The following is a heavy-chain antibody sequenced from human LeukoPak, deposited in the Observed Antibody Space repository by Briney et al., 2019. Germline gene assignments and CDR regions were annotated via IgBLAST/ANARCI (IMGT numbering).Heavy chain of an antibody. D-gene: IGHD2-2*01. CDR2: ISSNGGST. V-gene: IGHV3-64*01. J-gene: IGHJ4*02. CDR3: ARGIVVVPAAMGYYFDY. CDR1: GFTFSSYA. Sequence: GGSPRLSCAASGFTFSSYAMLWVRQAPGKGLEYVSAISSNGGSTYYANSVKGRFTISRDNSKNTLYLQMGSLRAEDMAVYYCARGIVVVPAAMGYYFDYWGQGTLVTVSS.